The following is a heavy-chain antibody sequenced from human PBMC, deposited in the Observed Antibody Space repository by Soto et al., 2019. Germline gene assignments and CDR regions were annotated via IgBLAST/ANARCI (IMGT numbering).Heavy chain of an antibody. D-gene: IGHD6-19*01. V-gene: IGHV1-18*01. J-gene: IGHJ4*02. Sequence: SDKVAYKASGYSFTRYGISVVRQAPGQGLEWMGWISAYNGNTNYAQKLQGRVTMTTDTSTSTAYMELRSLRSDDTAVYYCARGLYGGWYFDYWGQGTLVTVSS. CDR3: ARGLYGGWYFDY. CDR2: ISAYNGNT. CDR1: GYSFTRYG.